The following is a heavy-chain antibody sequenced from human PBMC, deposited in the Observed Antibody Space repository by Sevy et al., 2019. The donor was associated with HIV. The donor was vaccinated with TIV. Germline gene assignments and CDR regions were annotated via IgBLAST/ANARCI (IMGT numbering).Heavy chain of an antibody. CDR1: SGSISSGGYY. V-gene: IGHV4-31*03. CDR2: IYYSGST. CDR3: ARAVRTYGDYVSYFDY. Sequence: SETLSLTCTVSSGSISSGGYYWSWIRQHPGKGLEWIGYIYYSGSTYYNPSLKSRVTISVDTSKNQFSLKLSSVTAADTAVYYCARAVRTYGDYVSYFDYWGHGTLVTVSS. D-gene: IGHD4-17*01. J-gene: IGHJ4*01.